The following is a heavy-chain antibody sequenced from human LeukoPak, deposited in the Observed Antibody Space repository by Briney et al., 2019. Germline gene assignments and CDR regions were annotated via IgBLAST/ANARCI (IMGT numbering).Heavy chain of an antibody. Sequence: SETLSLTCAVYGGSFSGYYWSWIRQPPGKGLEWIGEINHSGSTNYNPSLKSRVTISLDTSKNQFSLKLSSVTAADTAVYYCARDHRYCSGGSCYLRWFDPWGQGTLVTVSS. J-gene: IGHJ5*02. CDR1: GGSFSGYY. CDR2: INHSGST. D-gene: IGHD2-15*01. V-gene: IGHV4-34*01. CDR3: ARDHRYCSGGSCYLRWFDP.